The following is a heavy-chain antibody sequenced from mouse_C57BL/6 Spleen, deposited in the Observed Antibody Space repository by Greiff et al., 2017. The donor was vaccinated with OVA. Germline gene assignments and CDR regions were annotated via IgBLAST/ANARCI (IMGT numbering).Heavy chain of an antibody. Sequence: EVKLVESGPELVKPGASVKISCKASGYSFTGYYMNWVKQSPEKSLEWIGEINPSTGGTTYNQKFKAKATLTVDKSSSTAYMQLKSLTSEDSAVYYCARSDAMDYWGQGTSVTVSS. J-gene: IGHJ4*01. V-gene: IGHV1-42*01. CDR3: ARSDAMDY. CDR2: INPSTGGT. CDR1: GYSFTGYY.